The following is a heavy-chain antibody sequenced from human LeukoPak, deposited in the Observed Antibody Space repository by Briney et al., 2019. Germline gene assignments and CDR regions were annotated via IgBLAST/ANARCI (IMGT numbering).Heavy chain of an antibody. CDR3: AKQGSYYSFDY. CDR1: GLTFSSYG. Sequence: PGGSLRLSCAASGLTFSSYGMHWVRQAPGKGLEWVAVISYDGSNKYYAGSVKGRFTISRDNSKNTLYLQVNSLRAEDTAVYYCAKQGSYYSFDYWGQGTLVTVSS. V-gene: IGHV3-30*18. CDR2: ISYDGSNK. D-gene: IGHD1-26*01. J-gene: IGHJ4*02.